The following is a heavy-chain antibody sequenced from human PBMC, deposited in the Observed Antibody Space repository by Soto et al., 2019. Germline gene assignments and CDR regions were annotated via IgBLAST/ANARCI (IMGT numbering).Heavy chain of an antibody. CDR2: ISSSGYTI. CDR1: GFTFSDYY. J-gene: IGHJ4*02. V-gene: IGHV3-11*01. D-gene: IGHD5-18*01. Sequence: GGSLRLSCSSSGFTFSDYYMNWIRQAPGRGLEWISYISSSGYTIYYADSVKGRFTISRDNAKNSLYLQMNSLRAEDTAVYYCARDSGRVDTVDFWGQGTLVTVSS. CDR3: ARDSGRVDTVDF.